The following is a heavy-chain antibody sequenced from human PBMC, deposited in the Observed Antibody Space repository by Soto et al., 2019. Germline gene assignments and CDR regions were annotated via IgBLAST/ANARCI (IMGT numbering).Heavy chain of an antibody. D-gene: IGHD6-13*01. J-gene: IGHJ2*01. CDR2: ISYDGSNK. CDR1: GFTFSSYG. CDR3: AKEAIAAAGASVFGWYYGF. Sequence: QVQLVESGGGVVQPRRSLRLSCAASGFTFSSYGMHWVRQAPGKGLEWVAVISYDGSNKYYADSVKGRFTISRDNSKDTRNLQMNSLRVEDTAVYYSAKEAIAAAGASVFGWYYGFWGRGTLVVVSS. V-gene: IGHV3-30*18.